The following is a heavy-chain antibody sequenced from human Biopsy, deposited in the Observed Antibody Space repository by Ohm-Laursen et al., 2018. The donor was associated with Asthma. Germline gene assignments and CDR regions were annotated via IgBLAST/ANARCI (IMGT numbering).Heavy chain of an antibody. CDR3: ARDMGDFWRNNWFAP. J-gene: IGHJ5*02. CDR2: MSFDGRQT. V-gene: IGHV3-30*03. Sequence: SLRLSCTAPGFSFGSYGMHWVRQAPGKGLELVAVMSFDGRQTYYADSVKGRFTISRDNSKNTLYLQMNSLRAEDTAVYYCARDMGDFWRNNWFAPWGQGTLVTVSS. D-gene: IGHD3-3*01. CDR1: GFSFGSYG.